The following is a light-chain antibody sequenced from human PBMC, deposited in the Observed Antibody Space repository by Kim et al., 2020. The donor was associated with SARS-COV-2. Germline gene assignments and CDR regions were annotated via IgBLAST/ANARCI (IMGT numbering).Light chain of an antibody. V-gene: IGLV1-47*01. Sequence: GKTVTLSCSGNTSTIGSDYVYWYQQLPGTAPKLLIFRNTERPSGVPHRFSGATSGTITSLATSGLRSEDEADYHCAACDVSLSGIIFGGGTQLTVL. CDR3: AACDVSLSGII. CDR1: TSTIGSDY. CDR2: RNT. J-gene: IGLJ2*01.